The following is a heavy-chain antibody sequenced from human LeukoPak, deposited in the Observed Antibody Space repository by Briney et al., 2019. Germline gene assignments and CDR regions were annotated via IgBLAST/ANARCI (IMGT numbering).Heavy chain of an antibody. CDR2: IYYSGST. V-gene: IGHV4-59*08. CDR1: GGSISSYY. J-gene: IGHJ4*02. D-gene: IGHD6-6*01. Sequence: PSETLSLTCTVSGGSISSYYWSWIRQPPGKGLERIGYIYYSGSTNYNPSLKSRVTISVDTSKNQFSLKLSSVTAADTAVYYCARTLYSSSHFDYWGQGTLVTVSS. CDR3: ARTLYSSSHFDY.